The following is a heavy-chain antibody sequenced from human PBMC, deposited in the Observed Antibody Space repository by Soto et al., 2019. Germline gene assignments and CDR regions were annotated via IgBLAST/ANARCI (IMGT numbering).Heavy chain of an antibody. CDR1: GGSISSYY. V-gene: IGHV4-59*08. CDR3: ARGHIVVVPAAPFDP. D-gene: IGHD2-2*01. Sequence: SETLSLTCTVSGGSISSYYWSWIRQPPGKGLEWIGYIYYSGSTNYYNPSLKSRVTISVDTSKNQFSLKLSSVTAADTAVYYCARGHIVVVPAAPFDPWGQGTLVTVSS. J-gene: IGHJ5*02. CDR2: IYYSGST.